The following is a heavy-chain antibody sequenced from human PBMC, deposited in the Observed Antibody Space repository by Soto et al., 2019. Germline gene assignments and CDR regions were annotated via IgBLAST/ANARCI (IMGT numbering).Heavy chain of an antibody. V-gene: IGHV2-5*02. J-gene: IGHJ4*02. Sequence: QITLKKSDPTLVKPTQTLTLTCTFSGFSLSTSGVGVGWIRQPPGEALEWLALIYWDDDKRYSPSLKSRLTITKDTSKNQVVLTMTDMDPVDTATYFCAHRRNVELGPLRLFDYWGQGTQVTVSS. CDR3: AHRRNVELGPLRLFDY. CDR2: IYWDDDK. D-gene: IGHD2-15*01. CDR1: GFSLSTSGVG.